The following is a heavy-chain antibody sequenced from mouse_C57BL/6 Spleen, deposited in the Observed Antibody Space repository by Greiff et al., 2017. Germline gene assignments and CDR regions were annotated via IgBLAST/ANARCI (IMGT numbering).Heavy chain of an antibody. V-gene: IGHV1-64*01. J-gene: IGHJ2*01. CDR3: ARLATVVANFDD. CDR2: IHPNSGST. CDR1: GYTFTSYW. D-gene: IGHD1-1*01. Sequence: VQLQQPGAELVKPGASVKLSCKASGYTFTSYWMHWVKQRPGQGLEWIGMIHPNSGSTNYNEKFKSKATLTVDKSSSTAYMQLSSLTSEDSAVYYCARLATVVANFDDWGQGTTLTVSS.